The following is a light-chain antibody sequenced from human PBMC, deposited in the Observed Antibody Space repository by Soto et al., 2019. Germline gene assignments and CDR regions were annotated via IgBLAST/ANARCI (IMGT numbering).Light chain of an antibody. CDR1: QSVSSD. CDR2: GAS. CDR3: QQYNNWPRT. Sequence: EIVMTQSPATLSMYPGERATLSCRASQSVSSDLAWYHQKPGQAPRLLIYGASTRATGIPARFSGSGSGTEFTLTINSLQSEDFAVYYCQQYNNWPRTFGQGTKVDI. J-gene: IGKJ1*01. V-gene: IGKV3-15*01.